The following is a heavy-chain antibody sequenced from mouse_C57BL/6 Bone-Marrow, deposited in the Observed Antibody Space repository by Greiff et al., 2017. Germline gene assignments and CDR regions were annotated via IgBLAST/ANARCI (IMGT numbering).Heavy chain of an antibody. V-gene: IGHV1-64*01. J-gene: IGHJ2*01. Sequence: VQLQQPGAELVKPGASVKLSCKASGYTFTSYWMHWVKQRPGQGLEWIGMIHLNSGSTHSNEKFKSKAKLTVDKSSSTADMQLSSLPSEDSAVYYCARRELGPFDYWGQGTTLAVSS. CDR2: IHLNSGST. D-gene: IGHD4-1*01. CDR1: GYTFTSYW. CDR3: ARRELGPFDY.